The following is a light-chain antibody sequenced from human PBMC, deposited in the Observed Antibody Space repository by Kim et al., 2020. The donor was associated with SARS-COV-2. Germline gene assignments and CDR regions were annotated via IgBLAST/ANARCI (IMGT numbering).Light chain of an antibody. Sequence: LTQPASVSGSPGQSITISCTATNSDVGDFNYVSWYQQLPGKAPKLLTYDVRSRPSGVSNRFSASKSGNTASLTISGLQPEDEANYYCSSYTTTTTLVFGGGTQLTVL. V-gene: IGLV2-14*03. J-gene: IGLJ3*02. CDR2: DVR. CDR1: NSDVGDFNY. CDR3: SSYTTTTTLV.